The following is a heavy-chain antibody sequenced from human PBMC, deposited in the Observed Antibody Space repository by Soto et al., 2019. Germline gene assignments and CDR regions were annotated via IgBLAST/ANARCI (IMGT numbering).Heavy chain of an antibody. Sequence: GGSLRLSCAASGFTFSSYSMNWVRQAPGKGLGWVSSISSSSSYIYYADSVKGRFTISRDNAKNSLYLQMNSLRAEDTAVYYCARDLTVTPQRGYFQHWGQGTLVTVSS. CDR3: ARDLTVTPQRGYFQH. V-gene: IGHV3-21*01. CDR2: ISSSSSYI. D-gene: IGHD4-17*01. CDR1: GFTFSSYS. J-gene: IGHJ1*01.